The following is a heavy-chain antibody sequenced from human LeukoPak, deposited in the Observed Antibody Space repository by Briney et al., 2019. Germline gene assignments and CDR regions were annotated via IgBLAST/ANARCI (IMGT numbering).Heavy chain of an antibody. CDR2: IIPIFGTA. CDR1: GGTFSSYA. J-gene: IGHJ4*02. V-gene: IGHV1-69*05. D-gene: IGHD5-18*01. Sequence: SVKVSCKASGGTFSSYAISWVRQAPGQGLEWTGRIIPIFGTANYAQKFQGRVTITTDESTSTAYMELSSLRSEDTAVYYCARAGRYSYAFDYWGQGTLVTVSS. CDR3: ARAGRYSYAFDY.